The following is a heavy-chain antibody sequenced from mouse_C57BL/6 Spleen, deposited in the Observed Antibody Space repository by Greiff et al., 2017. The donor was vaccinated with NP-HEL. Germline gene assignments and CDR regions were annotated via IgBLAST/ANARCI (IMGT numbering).Heavy chain of an antibody. CDR2: IYPGDGDT. V-gene: IGHV1-82*01. Sequence: VQLQESGPELVKPGASVKISCKASGYAFSSSWMNWVKQRPGKGLEWIGRIYPGDGDTNYNGKFKGKATLTADKSSSTAYMQLSSLTSEDSAVYFCARGDYDYDEAYAMDYWGQGTSVTVSS. CDR3: ARGDYDYDEAYAMDY. CDR1: GYAFSSSW. J-gene: IGHJ4*01. D-gene: IGHD2-4*01.